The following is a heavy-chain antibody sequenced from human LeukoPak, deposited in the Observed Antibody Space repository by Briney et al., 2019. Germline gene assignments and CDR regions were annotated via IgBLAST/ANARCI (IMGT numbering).Heavy chain of an antibody. CDR2: IYTSGST. J-gene: IGHJ6*04. CDR3: AREGNYDILTGYYNAGLDV. Sequence: NPSETLSLTCTVSGGSISSYYWSWIRQPAGKGLEWIGRIYTSGSTNYNPSLKSRVTMSVDTSKNQFSLKLSFVTAADTAVYYCAREGNYDILTGYYNAGLDVWGKGTTVTVSS. CDR1: GGSISSYY. V-gene: IGHV4-4*07. D-gene: IGHD3-9*01.